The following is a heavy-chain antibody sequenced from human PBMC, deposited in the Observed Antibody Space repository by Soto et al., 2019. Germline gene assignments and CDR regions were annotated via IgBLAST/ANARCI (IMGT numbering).Heavy chain of an antibody. D-gene: IGHD6-19*01. CDR3: AKVLEYRSGWYPVDYYYGMDV. Sequence: PGGSLRLSCAASGFTFSSYAMSWVRQASGKGLEWVSAISGSGGSTYYADSVKGRFTISRDNSKNTLYLQMNSLRAEDTAVYYCAKVLEYRSGWYPVDYYYGMDVWGQGTTVTVSS. CDR2: ISGSGGST. J-gene: IGHJ6*02. CDR1: GFTFSSYA. V-gene: IGHV3-23*01.